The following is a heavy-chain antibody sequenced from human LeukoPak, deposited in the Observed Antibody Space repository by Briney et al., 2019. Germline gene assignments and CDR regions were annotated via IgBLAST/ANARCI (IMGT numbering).Heavy chain of an antibody. CDR2: ISVSDYTT. CDR1: GFTFNSYG. J-gene: IGHJ6*03. CDR3: AKSSGYGDYGYYYYYMDV. Sequence: GGTLRLSCEASGFTFNSYGISWVRQPPAQGLELVSPISVSDYTTYYSDSVKGRFTISRDNSENTLYLQMNRLRAEDTAVYYCAKSSGYGDYGYYYYYMDVWGKGTTVTISS. D-gene: IGHD4-17*01. V-gene: IGHV3-23*01.